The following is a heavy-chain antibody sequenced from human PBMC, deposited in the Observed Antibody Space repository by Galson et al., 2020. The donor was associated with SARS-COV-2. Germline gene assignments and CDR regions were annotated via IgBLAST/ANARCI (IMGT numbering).Heavy chain of an antibody. CDR3: ASGGAANSSSSLGEVDY. D-gene: IGHD6-6*01. J-gene: IGHJ4*02. CDR2: IKQDGSEK. CDR1: GFTFSSYW. Sequence: PGGSLRLSCAASGFTFSSYWMSWVRQAPGKGLEWVANIKQDGSEKYYVDSVKGRFTISRDNAKNSLYLQMNSLRAEDTAVYYCASGGAANSSSSLGEVDYWGQGTLVTVSS. V-gene: IGHV3-7*01.